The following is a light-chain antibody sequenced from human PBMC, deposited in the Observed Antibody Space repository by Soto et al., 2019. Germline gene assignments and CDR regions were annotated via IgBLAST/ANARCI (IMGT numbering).Light chain of an antibody. J-gene: IGKJ1*01. Sequence: EIVLTQSPGTPSLSPGARATLSCRASQSVSSSYLAWYQQKPGQAPSLLIYGASSRATDIPDRFSGSGSGTDFTLTISRLEPEDFAVYYCQQYGNSPWTFGQGTKVEIK. CDR2: GAS. V-gene: IGKV3-20*01. CDR1: QSVSSSY. CDR3: QQYGNSPWT.